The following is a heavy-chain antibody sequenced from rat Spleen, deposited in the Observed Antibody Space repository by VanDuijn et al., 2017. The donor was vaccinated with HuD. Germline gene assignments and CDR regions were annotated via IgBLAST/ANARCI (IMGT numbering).Heavy chain of an antibody. CDR3: ARHNSGYGYFDY. J-gene: IGHJ2*01. CDR1: GFTFSDYN. V-gene: IGHV5-7*01. Sequence: EVQLVESGGGLVQPGRSLKLSCAASGFTFSDYNMAWVRQAPKKGLEWVATISYDGSSTYYRDSVKGRFTISRDNAKSTLYLQVDSLRSEDTATYYCARHNSGYGYFDYWGQGVMVTVSS. CDR2: ISYDGSST. D-gene: IGHD4-3*01.